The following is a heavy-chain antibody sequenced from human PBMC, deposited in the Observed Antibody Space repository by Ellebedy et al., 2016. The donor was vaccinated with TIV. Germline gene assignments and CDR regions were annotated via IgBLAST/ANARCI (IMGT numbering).Heavy chain of an antibody. J-gene: IGHJ5*02. V-gene: IGHV1-69*13. CDR2: IIPIFGTA. CDR1: GYTFTGYY. CDR3: ARGRGYSGYDP. D-gene: IGHD5-12*01. Sequence: ASVKVSCKASGYTFTGYYMHWVRQAPGQGLEWMGGIIPIFGTANYAQKFQGRVTITADESTSTAYMELSSLRSEDTAVYYCARGRGYSGYDPWGQGTLVTVSS.